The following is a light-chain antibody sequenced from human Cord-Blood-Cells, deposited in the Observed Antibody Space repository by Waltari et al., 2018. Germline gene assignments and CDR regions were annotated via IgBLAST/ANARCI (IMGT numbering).Light chain of an antibody. CDR2: DAS. CDR3: QQRSNWPPT. V-gene: IGKV3-11*01. CDR1: QRVSSY. Sequence: EIVLTQSPATLSLSPGERATPSCRPSQRVSSYLAWYQQKPGQAPRLLIYDASNRATGIPARFSGSGSGTDFTLTISSLEPEDFAVYYCQQRSNWPPTFGGGTKVEIK. J-gene: IGKJ4*01.